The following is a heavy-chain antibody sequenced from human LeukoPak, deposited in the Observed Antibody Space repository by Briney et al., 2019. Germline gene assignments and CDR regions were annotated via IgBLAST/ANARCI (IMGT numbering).Heavy chain of an antibody. CDR1: GFTFSSYG. CDR3: ARDYYGSGSYYTAVPDY. V-gene: IGHV3-33*01. D-gene: IGHD3-10*01. Sequence: GGSLRLSCAASGFTFSSYGMHWVRQAPGKGLERVAVIWYDGSNKYYADSVKGRFTISRDNSKNTLYLQMNSLRAEDTAVYYCARDYYGSGSYYTAVPDYWGQGTLVTVSS. J-gene: IGHJ4*02. CDR2: IWYDGSNK.